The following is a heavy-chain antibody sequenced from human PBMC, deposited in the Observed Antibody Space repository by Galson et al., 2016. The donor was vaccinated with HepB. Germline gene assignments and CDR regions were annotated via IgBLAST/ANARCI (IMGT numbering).Heavy chain of an antibody. Sequence: SLRLSCAASGFTFSSYGMHWVRQAPGKGLECVAVISYDGSNKYYADSVKGRFTISRDNSKNTLYLQMNSLRAEDTAVYYCAKEGWVFSYYFDYRGQGTLVTVSS. V-gene: IGHV3-30*18. CDR3: AKEGWVFSYYFDY. CDR1: GFTFSSYG. CDR2: ISYDGSNK. J-gene: IGHJ4*02. D-gene: IGHD2/OR15-2a*01.